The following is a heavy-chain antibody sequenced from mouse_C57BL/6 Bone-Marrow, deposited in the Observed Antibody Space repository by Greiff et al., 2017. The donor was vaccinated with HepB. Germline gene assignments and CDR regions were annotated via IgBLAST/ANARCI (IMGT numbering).Heavy chain of an antibody. CDR2: IDPENGDT. CDR3: TTYYYGFDY. J-gene: IGHJ2*01. V-gene: IGHV14-4*01. Sequence: VQLQQSGAELVRPGASVKLSCTASGFTIKDDYMHWVKQRPEQGLEWIGGIDPENGDTEYASKFQGKATITADTSSNTAYLQLSSLTSEDTAVYYCTTYYYGFDYWGQGTTLTVSS. D-gene: IGHD1-1*01. CDR1: GFTIKDDY.